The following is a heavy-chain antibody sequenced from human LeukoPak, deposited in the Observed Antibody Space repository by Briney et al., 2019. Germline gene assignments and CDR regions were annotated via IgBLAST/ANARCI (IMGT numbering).Heavy chain of an antibody. D-gene: IGHD6-6*01. CDR2: INSDGSEG. CDR1: GFTFSGFW. V-gene: IGHV3-7*03. Sequence: GGSLRLSCAVSGFTFSGFWKSWPRQAPGKGLEWVASINSDGSEGYYADVVKGRFTISRDNAKNSLYLQINSLRAEDTAVYYCARSSYSSSSSVWGQGTMVTVSS. CDR3: ARSSYSSSSSV. J-gene: IGHJ3*01.